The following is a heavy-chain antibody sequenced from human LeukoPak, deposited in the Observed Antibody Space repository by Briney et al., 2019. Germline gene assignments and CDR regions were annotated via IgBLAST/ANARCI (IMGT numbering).Heavy chain of an antibody. D-gene: IGHD6-19*01. CDR1: GGSISSGDYY. Sequence: SETLSLTCTVSGGSISSGDYYWSWIRQPPGKGLEWIGYIYYSGSTYYNPSLKSRVTISVDTSKNQFSLMLSSVTAADTAVYYCAAHKAVAVAGAFDYWGQGTLVTVSS. CDR2: IYYSGST. V-gene: IGHV4-30-4*01. J-gene: IGHJ4*02. CDR3: AAHKAVAVAGAFDY.